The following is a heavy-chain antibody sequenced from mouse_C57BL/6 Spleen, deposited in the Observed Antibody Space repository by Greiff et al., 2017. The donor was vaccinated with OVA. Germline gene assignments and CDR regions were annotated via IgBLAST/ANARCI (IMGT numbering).Heavy chain of an antibody. CDR2: IDPANGNT. CDR1: GFNIKNTY. D-gene: IGHD1-1*01. V-gene: IGHV14-3*01. CDR3: ARDIPNYYGTCYFDY. J-gene: IGHJ2*01. Sequence: VHVKQSVAELVRPGASVKLSCTASGFNIKNTYMHWVQQRPEQGLEWIGRIDPANGNTKYAPKFQGKATITADTSSNTAYLQLSSLTSEDTAIYYCARDIPNYYGTCYFDYWGQGTTLTVSS.